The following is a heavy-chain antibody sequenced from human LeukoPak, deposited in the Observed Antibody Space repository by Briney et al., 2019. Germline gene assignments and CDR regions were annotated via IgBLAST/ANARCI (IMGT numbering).Heavy chain of an antibody. CDR2: IHTSGST. CDR1: GGSISSYY. CDR3: ARFYDSSGYYFNGGFYY. Sequence: SETLSLTCTVSGGSISSYYWSWIRQPAGKGLEWIGRIHTSGSTDYNPSLKSRVTMSVDTSKNQFSLRLRSVTAADTAVYYCARFYDSSGYYFNGGFYYWGQGTLVTVSS. J-gene: IGHJ4*02. V-gene: IGHV4-4*07. D-gene: IGHD3-22*01.